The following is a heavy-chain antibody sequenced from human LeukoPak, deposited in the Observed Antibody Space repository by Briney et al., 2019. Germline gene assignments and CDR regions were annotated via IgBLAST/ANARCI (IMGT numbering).Heavy chain of an antibody. CDR3: ARGITLTYYDFWSGAYYFDY. CDR1: GYTFTSYG. Sequence: GASVKVSCKASGYTFTSYGISWVRQAPGQGLEWMGWISAYNGNTNYAQKLQGRVTMTTDTSTSTAYMELRSLRSDDTAVYYCARGITLTYYDFWSGAYYFDYWGQGTLVTVSS. CDR2: ISAYNGNT. V-gene: IGHV1-18*01. J-gene: IGHJ4*02. D-gene: IGHD3-3*01.